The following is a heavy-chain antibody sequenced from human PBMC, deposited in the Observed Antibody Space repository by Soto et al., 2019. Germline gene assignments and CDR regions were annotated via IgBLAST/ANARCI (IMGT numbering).Heavy chain of an antibody. D-gene: IGHD5-18*01. CDR3: ARDRAMDDY. V-gene: IGHV3-7*05. Sequence: PGGSLRLSCAASGFTFSTYWMNLVRQAPGKGLEWVANIKQDGSEKNYVDSVKGRFTISRDNAKNSLYLQMNSLRAEDTAVYYCARDRAMDDYWGQGTLVTVSS. J-gene: IGHJ4*02. CDR1: GFTFSTYW. CDR2: IKQDGSEK.